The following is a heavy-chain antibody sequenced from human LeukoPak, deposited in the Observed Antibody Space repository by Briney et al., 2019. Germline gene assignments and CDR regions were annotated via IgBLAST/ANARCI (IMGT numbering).Heavy chain of an antibody. V-gene: IGHV3-7*01. Sequence: GGSLRLSCAASGFTFSSYWMGWVRQAPGKGLEWVANIKQDGSEKYYVDSVKGRFTISRDNAKNSLYLQMNSLRAEDTAVYYCARVVVVTATPYYFDYWGQGTLVTVSS. CDR1: GFTFSSYW. CDR2: IKQDGSEK. CDR3: ARVVVVTATPYYFDY. J-gene: IGHJ4*02. D-gene: IGHD2-15*01.